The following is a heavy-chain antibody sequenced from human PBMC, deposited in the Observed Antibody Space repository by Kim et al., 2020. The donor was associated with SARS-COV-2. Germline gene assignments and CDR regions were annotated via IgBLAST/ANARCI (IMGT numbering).Heavy chain of an antibody. CDR3: AREQVHGGDY. J-gene: IGHJ4*02. CDR2: ISTSGSAI. Sequence: GGSLRISCAASGFTFSDYYMSWVRQAPGKGLEWISYISTSGSAIYYADSVKGRFTISRDNAKSSLYLQMNSLRAEDTAIYYCAREQVHGGDYWGQGTLVT. V-gene: IGHV3-11*04. CDR1: GFTFSDYY. D-gene: IGHD4-17*01.